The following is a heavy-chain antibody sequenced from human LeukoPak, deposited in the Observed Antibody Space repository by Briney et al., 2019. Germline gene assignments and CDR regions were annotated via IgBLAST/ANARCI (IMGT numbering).Heavy chain of an antibody. J-gene: IGHJ4*02. CDR3: ARASTAPYYYDSSGYYRGAFDY. CDR2: ISGYNGHT. V-gene: IGHV1-18*01. CDR1: GYTFTNYG. D-gene: IGHD3-22*01. Sequence: GAAVKVSCKASGYTFTNYGISWVRQAPGQGLEWMVWISGYNGHTNYAQKLQGRVTMTTDTSTSTAYMELRSPRSDDTAVYYCARASTAPYYYDSSGYYRGAFDYWGQGTLVTVSS.